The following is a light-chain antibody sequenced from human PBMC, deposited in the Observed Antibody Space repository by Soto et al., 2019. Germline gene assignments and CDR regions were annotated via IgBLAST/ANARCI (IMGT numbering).Light chain of an antibody. CDR2: NNN. CDR3: AAWDDSLSGVL. Sequence: QSVLTQPPSASGTPGQRVTISCSGSSSNIGSNPVHWYQQVPGTAPKLLIHNNNQRPSGVPARFSGSKSGTSASLAITGLQAEDEADYYCAAWDDSLSGVLFGGGTKLTVL. J-gene: IGLJ2*01. CDR1: SSNIGSNP. V-gene: IGLV1-44*01.